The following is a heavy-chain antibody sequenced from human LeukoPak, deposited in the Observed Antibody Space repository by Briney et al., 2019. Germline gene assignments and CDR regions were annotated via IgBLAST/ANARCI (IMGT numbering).Heavy chain of an antibody. V-gene: IGHV3-23*01. J-gene: IGHJ5*02. CDR3: AKGQPVDIVVVPAAIAWFDP. CDR2: ISGSGGST. Sequence: GGSLRLSCAASGFTFSIYAMTWVRQAPGKGLEWVSAISGSGGSTYYADSVKGRFTISRDNSKNTLYLQMNSLRAEDTAVYYCAKGQPVDIVVVPAAIAWFDPWGQGTLVTVSS. CDR1: GFTFSIYA. D-gene: IGHD2-2*02.